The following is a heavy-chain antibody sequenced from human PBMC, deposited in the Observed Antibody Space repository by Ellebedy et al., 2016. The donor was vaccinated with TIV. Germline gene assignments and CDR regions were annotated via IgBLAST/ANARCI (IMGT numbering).Heavy chain of an antibody. CDR2: IDLSDSDT. CDR1: AYSFINYW. CDR3: AKLGHRATPDDS. V-gene: IGHV5-51*01. D-gene: IGHD1-14*01. J-gene: IGHJ4*02. Sequence: PGGSLRLSCQGSAYSFINYWIVWVRQMPGRGLEWMGIIDLSDSDTIYSPSFHGQVTISADRSVTTAYLHFNSLKPSDTAVYYCAKLGHRATPDDSWGQGTLVTVSS.